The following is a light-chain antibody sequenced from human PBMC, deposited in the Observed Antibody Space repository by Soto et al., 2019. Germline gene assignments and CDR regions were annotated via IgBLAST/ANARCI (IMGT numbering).Light chain of an antibody. CDR2: DAS. V-gene: IGKV1-13*02. J-gene: IGKJ5*01. CDR3: QQFNSYPIT. Sequence: AIPLTQSPSSLSASIGDRVTITCRASQGISSALAWYQQKPGTSPKLLIFDASSLESGVSSRFSGSVSGTDFTLTISSLQPEDFATYYCQQFNSYPITFGQGTRLE. CDR1: QGISSA.